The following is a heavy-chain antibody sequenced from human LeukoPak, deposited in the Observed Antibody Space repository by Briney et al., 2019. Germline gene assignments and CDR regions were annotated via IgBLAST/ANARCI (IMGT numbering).Heavy chain of an antibody. CDR2: ISGSGGRT. CDR3: AELGITMIGGV. V-gene: IGHV3-23*01. J-gene: IGHJ6*04. CDR1: GFTFSSYA. D-gene: IGHD3-10*02. Sequence: GGSLRLSCAASGFTFSSYAMNWVRQAPGKGLEWVSSISGSGGRTYYADSVKGRFTISRDNAKNSLYLQVNSLRAEDTAVYYCAELGITMIGGVWGKGTTVTISS.